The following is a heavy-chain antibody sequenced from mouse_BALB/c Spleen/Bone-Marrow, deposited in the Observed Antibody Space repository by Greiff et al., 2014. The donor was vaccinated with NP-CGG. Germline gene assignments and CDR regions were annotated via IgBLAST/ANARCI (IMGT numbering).Heavy chain of an antibody. D-gene: IGHD2-3*01. CDR1: GFSLASYG. J-gene: IGHJ2*01. CDR2: IWAGGAT. V-gene: IGHV2-9*02. CDR3: TREREGDGYYDFDY. Sequence: QVQLQQPGPGLVAPSQSLTITCTVSGFSLASYGIHWVRQPPGKGLEWLGVIWAGGATNYNSALMSRLSISKDNAKSQVFLKMNRLQIDDTAMFDCTREREGDGYYDFDYWGQGTIFTVSA.